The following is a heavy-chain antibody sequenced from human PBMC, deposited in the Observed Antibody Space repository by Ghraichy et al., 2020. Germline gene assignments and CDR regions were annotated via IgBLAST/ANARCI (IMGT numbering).Heavy chain of an antibody. CDR3: ARQSKWTGWFDP. CDR1: SVSISSTPYF. D-gene: IGHD1-14*01. J-gene: IGHJ5*02. Sequence: SETLSLTCTVSSVSISSTPYFWAWIRQPPGKGLEWIGSVYYSGSTYYNPSLKSRLTISVDTSKNQFSLKLSSVTAADTAVYYCARQSKWTGWFDPWGQGTLVTVSS. V-gene: IGHV4-39*07. CDR2: VYYSGST.